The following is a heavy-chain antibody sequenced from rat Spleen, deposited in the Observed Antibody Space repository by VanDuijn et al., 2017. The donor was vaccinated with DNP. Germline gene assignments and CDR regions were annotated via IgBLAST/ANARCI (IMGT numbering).Heavy chain of an antibody. CDR1: GFNFNDYW. CDR3: ARHGDSVFDY. Sequence: EVRLVESGGGLVQPGRSLKLSCAASGFNFNDYWMGWVRQAPKKGLKWVAYISYDGGRTYYGDSVKGRFTISRDNAKNTLYLQMNSLRSEDTATYYCARHGDSVFDYWGQGVMVTVSS. CDR2: ISYDGGRT. V-gene: IGHV5-22*01. J-gene: IGHJ2*01. D-gene: IGHD1-1*01.